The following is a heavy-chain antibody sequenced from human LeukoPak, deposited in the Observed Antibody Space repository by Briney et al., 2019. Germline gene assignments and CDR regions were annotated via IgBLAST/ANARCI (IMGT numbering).Heavy chain of an antibody. Sequence: GGSLRLSCEASGFTFSSYWMSWVRQAPGKGLEWVANIKQDGSEKYYVDSVKGRFTISRDNAKNSLYLQMNSLRAEDTAVYYCASSALNDGYYYYYYMDVWGKGTTVTVS. V-gene: IGHV3-7*01. CDR1: GFTFSSYW. CDR2: IKQDGSEK. CDR3: ASSALNDGYYYYYYMDV. J-gene: IGHJ6*03. D-gene: IGHD1-1*01.